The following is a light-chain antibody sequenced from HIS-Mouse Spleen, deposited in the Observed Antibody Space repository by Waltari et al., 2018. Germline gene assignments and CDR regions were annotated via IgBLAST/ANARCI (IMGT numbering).Light chain of an antibody. CDR1: ALPKKY. J-gene: IGLJ2*01. Sequence: SYELTQPPSVSVSPGQTARITCSGDALPKKYAYWYQQKSGQAPVLVIYEDSKRPSGIPERFSGASSGTVATLTISGAQVEDEADYYCYSTDSSGNHRVFGGGTKLTVL. CDR3: YSTDSSGNHRV. V-gene: IGLV3-10*01. CDR2: EDS.